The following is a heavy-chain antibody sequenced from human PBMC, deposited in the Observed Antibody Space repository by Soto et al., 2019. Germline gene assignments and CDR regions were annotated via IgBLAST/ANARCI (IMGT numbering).Heavy chain of an antibody. CDR2: IYWDDDK. CDR1: GFSLSSTRMA. J-gene: IGHJ4*02. D-gene: IGHD6-19*01. V-gene: IGHV2-5*02. CDR3: AHIVVAGLGYYFDY. Sequence: QITLKESGPTLVKPTQTLTLTCTFSGFSLSSTRMAVGWIRQPPGKALEWLALIYWDDDKRYSPFLKSRLTIPPATPQTQVVLTMSTMDPADTARYYCAHIVVAGLGYYFDYWGQGTLVTVSS.